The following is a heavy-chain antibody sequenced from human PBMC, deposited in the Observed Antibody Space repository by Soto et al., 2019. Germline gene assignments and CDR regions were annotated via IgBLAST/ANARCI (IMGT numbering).Heavy chain of an antibody. J-gene: IGHJ6*02. CDR1: GGSISSGGYY. CDR3: ARDHLIVLVPAAIHYYYYGMDV. Sequence: QVQLQESGPGLVKPSQTLSLTCTVSGGSISSGGYYWSWIRQHPGKGLEWIGYIYYSGSTYYNPSLKSRVTISVDTSKNQFSLKLSSVTAADTAVYYCARDHLIVLVPAAIHYYYYGMDVWGQGTTVTVSS. CDR2: IYYSGST. D-gene: IGHD2-2*01. V-gene: IGHV4-31*03.